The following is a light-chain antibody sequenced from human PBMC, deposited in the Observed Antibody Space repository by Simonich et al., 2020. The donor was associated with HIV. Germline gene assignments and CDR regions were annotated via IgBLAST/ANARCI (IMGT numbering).Light chain of an antibody. CDR3: QQYSNWPLT. J-gene: IGKJ4*01. Sequence: EIVLTQSPGTLSLSPGERATLSCRASESVTTNYLAWYQQQPGLAPRLVIYDASTRATGIPARFSGSGSGTEFTLTISSLQSEDFAVYYCQQYSNWPLTFGGGTKVEIK. CDR2: DAS. CDR1: ESVTTN. V-gene: IGKV3D-15*01.